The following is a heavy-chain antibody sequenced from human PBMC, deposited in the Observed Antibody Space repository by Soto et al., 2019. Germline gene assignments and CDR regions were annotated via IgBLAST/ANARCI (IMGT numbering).Heavy chain of an antibody. CDR2: IYYSGST. Sequence: KPSETLSLTCTVSGGSVSSGSYYWSWIRQPPGKGLEWIGYIYYSGSTNYNPSLKSRVTISVDTSKNQFSLKLSSVTAADTAVYYCARDPGGYFDYWGQGTLVTVSS. CDR1: GGSVSSGSYY. V-gene: IGHV4-61*01. D-gene: IGHD3-16*01. CDR3: ARDPGGYFDY. J-gene: IGHJ4*02.